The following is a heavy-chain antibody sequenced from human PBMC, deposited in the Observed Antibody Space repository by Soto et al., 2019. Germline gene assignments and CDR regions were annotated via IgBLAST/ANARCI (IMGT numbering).Heavy chain of an antibody. J-gene: IGHJ6*02. CDR3: ARVSAIAAAGSYYYYYYGMDV. Sequence: ASVKVSCKASGGTFSSYAISWVRQAPGQGLEWMGGIIPIFGTANYAQKFQGRVTITADESTSTAYMELSSLRSEDTAVYYCARVSAIAAAGSYYYYYYGMDVWGQGTTVTVSS. CDR2: IIPIFGTA. V-gene: IGHV1-69*13. CDR1: GGTFSSYA. D-gene: IGHD6-13*01.